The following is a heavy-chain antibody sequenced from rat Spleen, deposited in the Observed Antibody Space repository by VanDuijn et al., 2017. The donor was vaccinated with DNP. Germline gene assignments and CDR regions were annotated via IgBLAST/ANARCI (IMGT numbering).Heavy chain of an antibody. J-gene: IGHJ2*01. Sequence: EVQLVESGGGLVQPGRSLKLSCAASGFTFSDYNMAWVRQAPKKGLEWVATIIYDGSRTYYRDSVKGRFTISRDNAKSTLYLQMDSLRSEDTATYYCTTLYPGIPYYFDYWGQGVMVTVSS. V-gene: IGHV5S10*01. CDR2: IIYDGSRT. CDR3: TTLYPGIPYYFDY. CDR1: GFTFSDYN. D-gene: IGHD1-4*01.